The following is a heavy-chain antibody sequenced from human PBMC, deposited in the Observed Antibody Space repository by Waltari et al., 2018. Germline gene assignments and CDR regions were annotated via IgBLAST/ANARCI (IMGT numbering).Heavy chain of an antibody. D-gene: IGHD6-19*01. CDR1: GGSISSSSYY. V-gene: IGHV4-39*07. CDR3: ASNGPSSGWRPAPSNWFDP. CDR2: IYYSGST. Sequence: QLQLQASGPGLVKPSETLSLTCTVSGGSISSSSYYWGWIRQPPGKGLEWIGSIYYSGSTYYNPSLKSRVTISVDTSKNQFSLKLSSVTAADTAVYYCASNGPSSGWRPAPSNWFDPWGQGTLVTVSS. J-gene: IGHJ5*02.